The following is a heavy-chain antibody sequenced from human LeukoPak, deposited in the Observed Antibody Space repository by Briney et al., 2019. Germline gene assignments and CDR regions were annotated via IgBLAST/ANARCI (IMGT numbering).Heavy chain of an antibody. J-gene: IGHJ4*02. V-gene: IGHV3-64*01. CDR1: GLHFITYG. CDR2: NSSSGGKT. Sequence: GGALLLHCVGSGLHFITYGMHWVRQATGKGVEGVSANSSSGGKTYYENSVKGRIIISSDYTNNTLYLQRGSLRADDIAVYYLARDYNNVWAPLFDSWGQGTLVTVSS. D-gene: IGHD1-14*01. CDR3: ARDYNNVWAPLFDS.